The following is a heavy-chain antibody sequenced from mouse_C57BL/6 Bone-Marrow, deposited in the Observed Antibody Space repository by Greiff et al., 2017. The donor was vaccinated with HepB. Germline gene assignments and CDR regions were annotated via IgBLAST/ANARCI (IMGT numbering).Heavy chain of an antibody. Sequence: VQLVESGAELARPGASVKLSCKASGYTFTSYGISWVKQRTGQGLEWIGEIYPRSGNTYYNEKFKGKATLTADKSSSTAYMELRSLTSEDSAVYFCARGTTVVGPYYFDYWGQGTTLTVSS. V-gene: IGHV1-81*01. CDR1: GYTFTSYG. CDR2: IYPRSGNT. D-gene: IGHD1-1*01. J-gene: IGHJ2*01. CDR3: ARGTTVVGPYYFDY.